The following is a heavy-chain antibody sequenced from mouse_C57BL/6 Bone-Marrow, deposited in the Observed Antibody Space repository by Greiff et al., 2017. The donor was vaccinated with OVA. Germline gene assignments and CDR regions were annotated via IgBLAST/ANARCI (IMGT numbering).Heavy chain of an antibody. J-gene: IGHJ1*03. D-gene: IGHD2-5*01. Sequence: QVQLQQSGAELVRPGTSVKVSCKASGYAFTNYLIEWVKQRPGQGLEWIGVINPGSGGTNYNEKFKGKATLTADKSSSTAYMQLSSLTSEDSAVYFCARRGSYYSNPWYFDVCGTGTTVTVSS. CDR1: GYAFTNYL. CDR2: INPGSGGT. V-gene: IGHV1-54*01. CDR3: ARRGSYYSNPWYFDV.